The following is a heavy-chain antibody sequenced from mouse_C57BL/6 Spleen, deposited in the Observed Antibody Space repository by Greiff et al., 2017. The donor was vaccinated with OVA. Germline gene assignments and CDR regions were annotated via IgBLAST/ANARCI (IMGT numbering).Heavy chain of an antibody. V-gene: IGHV1-39*01. CDR2: INPNYGTT. Sequence: EVQLQQSGPELVKPGASVKISCKASGYSFTDYNMNWVKQSTGKSLEWIGVINPNYGTTSYNQKFKGKATLTVDQSSSTAYMQLNSLTSEDSAVYYCARSLHYGSSYGAMDYWGQGTSVTVSS. CDR1: GYSFTDYN. D-gene: IGHD1-1*01. CDR3: ARSLHYGSSYGAMDY. J-gene: IGHJ4*01.